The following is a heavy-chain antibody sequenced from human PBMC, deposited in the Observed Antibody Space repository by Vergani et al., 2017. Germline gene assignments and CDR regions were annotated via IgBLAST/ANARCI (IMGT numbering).Heavy chain of an antibody. CDR2: ISPNSGGT. J-gene: IGHJ5*02. CDR1: GYTFTGYY. V-gene: IGHV1-2*02. Sequence: QVQLLQSGAAVRKPGASVKVSCKPSGYTFTGYYIHWVRQAPGQGLEWMGWISPNSGGTNYAQKFQGRVTMTTDTSISTAYMELSKLRSDDTAVYYCARFQDYIVIVSPDKLGAGFDPWGQGTLVSVSS. CDR3: ARFQDYIVIVSPDKLGAGFDP. D-gene: IGHD2/OR15-2a*01.